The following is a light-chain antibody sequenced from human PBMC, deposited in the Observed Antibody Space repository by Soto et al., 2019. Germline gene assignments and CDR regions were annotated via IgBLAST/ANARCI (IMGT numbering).Light chain of an antibody. CDR3: QQYYTYPHT. CDR1: QGISSY. CDR2: AAS. Sequence: AIRMTQSPSSFSASTVDRVTITCRASQGISSYLAWYQQKPGKAPKLLVYAASTLQYGVPSRFSGSGSGTDFTLTISCLQSEDFATYFCQQYYTYPHTFGQGTKVDI. V-gene: IGKV1-8*01. J-gene: IGKJ2*01.